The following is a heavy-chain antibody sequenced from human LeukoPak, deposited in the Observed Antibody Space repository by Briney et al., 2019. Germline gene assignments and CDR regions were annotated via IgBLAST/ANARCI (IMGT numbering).Heavy chain of an antibody. CDR2: SNHSGST. CDR1: GGSFSGYF. Sequence: SETLSLTCAVYGGSFSGYFWSWIRQPPGKGREWSGESNHSGSTNYNPSLKSRATITVDTSKNQVSLKLSSVTAADTAVYYCARLGYYGSGRVEYMDVWGKGTTVTISS. D-gene: IGHD3-10*01. J-gene: IGHJ6*03. V-gene: IGHV4-34*01. CDR3: ARLGYYGSGRVEYMDV.